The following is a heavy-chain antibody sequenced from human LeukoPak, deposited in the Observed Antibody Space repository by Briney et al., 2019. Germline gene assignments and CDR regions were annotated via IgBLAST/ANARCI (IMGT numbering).Heavy chain of an antibody. CDR3: AKDPGVVVVAATGLDY. V-gene: IGHV3-30*18. Sequence: GGSLRLSCAASGFTFSSYGMHWVRQAPGKGLEWVAVISYDGSNKYYADSVKGRFTISRDNSKNTLYLQMNSLRAEDTAVYYCAKDPGVVVVAATGLDYSGQGTLVTVSS. CDR2: ISYDGSNK. J-gene: IGHJ4*02. CDR1: GFTFSSYG. D-gene: IGHD2-15*01.